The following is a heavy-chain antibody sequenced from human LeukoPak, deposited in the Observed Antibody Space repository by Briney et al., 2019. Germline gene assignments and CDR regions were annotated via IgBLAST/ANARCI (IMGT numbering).Heavy chain of an antibody. CDR3: ARMSTIVVVVAATNYYYYYMDV. D-gene: IGHD2-15*01. V-gene: IGHV5-51*01. J-gene: IGHJ6*03. CDR1: GYSFTNYW. CDR2: IYPGDSDT. Sequence: GESLKISCKGSGYSFTNYWIGWVRQMPGKGLEWMGIIYPGDSDTRYSPSFRGQVTISADKSISTAYLQWSSLKASDTAMYYCARMSTIVVVVAATNYYYYYMDVWGKGTTVTVSS.